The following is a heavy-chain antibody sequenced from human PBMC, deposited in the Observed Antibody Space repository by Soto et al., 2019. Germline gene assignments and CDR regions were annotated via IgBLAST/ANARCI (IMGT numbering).Heavy chain of an antibody. CDR2: IIPIFGTA. V-gene: IGHV1-69*13. CDR3: ARVRGQLYLHAFDI. Sequence: ASVKVSCKASGGTFSSYAISWVRQAPGQGLERMGGIIPIFGTANYAQKFQGRVTITADESTSTAYMELSSLRSEDTAVYYCARVRGQLYLHAFDIWGQGTMVTVSS. J-gene: IGHJ3*02. D-gene: IGHD2-8*01. CDR1: GGTFSSYA.